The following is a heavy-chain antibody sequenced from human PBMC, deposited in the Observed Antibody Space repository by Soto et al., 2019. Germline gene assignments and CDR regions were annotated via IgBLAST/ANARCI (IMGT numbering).Heavy chain of an antibody. V-gene: IGHV4-4*02. J-gene: IGHJ4*02. Sequence: QVRLQESGPGLVKPSETVSLTCDVSSVSITSSNWWTWVRQPPGKGLEWIGKISHSGTVNYNATLRSRVIMSVDKPKNQLSLKLLSVTAADTAVYYCARDYNGFDYWGQGILVTVSS. CDR3: ARDYNGFDY. CDR1: SVSITSSNW. CDR2: ISHSGTV. D-gene: IGHD3-10*01.